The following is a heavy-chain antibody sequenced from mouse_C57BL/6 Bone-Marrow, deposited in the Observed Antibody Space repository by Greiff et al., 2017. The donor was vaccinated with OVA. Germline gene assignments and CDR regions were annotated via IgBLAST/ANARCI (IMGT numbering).Heavy chain of an antibody. CDR3: VRPLLLRYWYFDV. D-gene: IGHD1-1*01. CDR2: ISSGGSYT. Sequence: DVQLVESGGDLVKPGGSLKLSCAASGYTFSSYGMSWVRQTPDKRLEWVATISSGGSYTYYPDSVKGRFTISRDNAKNTLYLQMSSLKSEDTAVYYGVRPLLLRYWYFDVWGTGTTVTVSS. J-gene: IGHJ1*03. V-gene: IGHV5-6*01. CDR1: GYTFSSYG.